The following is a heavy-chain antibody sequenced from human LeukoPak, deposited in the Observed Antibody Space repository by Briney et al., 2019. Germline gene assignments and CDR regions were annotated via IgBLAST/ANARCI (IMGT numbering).Heavy chain of an antibody. D-gene: IGHD5-12*01. V-gene: IGHV3-30*04. CDR3: ARVRYSGYDFQPGAEYFHH. Sequence: GGSLRLSCAASGFTFRTYAMHWVRQAPGKGLDWVAVISYDGSNKYYADSVKGRFTISRDNSENTLYLQMNSLRAEDTAVYYCARVRYSGYDFQPGAEYFHHWGQGTLVTVSS. CDR1: GFTFRTYA. J-gene: IGHJ1*01. CDR2: ISYDGSNK.